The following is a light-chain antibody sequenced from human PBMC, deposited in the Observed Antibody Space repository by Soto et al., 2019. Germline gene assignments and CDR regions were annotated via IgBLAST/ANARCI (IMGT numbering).Light chain of an antibody. J-gene: IGKJ1*01. V-gene: IGKV1-5*03. CDR3: QHYNSYSRT. CDR1: DNIGPW. Sequence: DIQMRESPSTLSASIGDRVAITCRASDNIGPWVAWYQQKPGKAPKLLIYKASTLETGAPSRFAGSASGTGFTLTVTRLQPDDFATYYCQHYNSYSRTFGQGTKVDI. CDR2: KAS.